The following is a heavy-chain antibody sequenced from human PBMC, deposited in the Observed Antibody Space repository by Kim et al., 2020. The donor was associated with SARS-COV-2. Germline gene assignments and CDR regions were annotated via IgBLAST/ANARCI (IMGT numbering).Heavy chain of an antibody. V-gene: IGHV3-30*03. J-gene: IGHJ4*02. Sequence: GGSLRLSCAASGFSFSSRAIHWVRQAPGKGLEWVAVISTDETNIKYADSVKGRFTISRDNSKNTVDLQMNSLRVEDTAVYYCVRAREMSFDYGGRGKLVTVSS. CDR3: VRAREMSFDY. CDR1: GFSFSSRA. CDR2: ISTDETNI.